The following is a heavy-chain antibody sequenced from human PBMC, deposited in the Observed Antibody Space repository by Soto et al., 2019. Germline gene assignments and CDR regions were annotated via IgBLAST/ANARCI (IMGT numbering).Heavy chain of an antibody. CDR3: ARVIVDYDSSGYYNLGAFDI. Sequence: QVQLVQSGAEVKKPGSSVKVSCKASGGTFSSYAISWVRQAPGQGLEWMGGIIPIFGTANYAQKFQGRVTITADESTSTAYMELSSLRSEDTAVYYCARVIVDYDSSGYYNLGAFDIWGQGTMVTVSS. D-gene: IGHD3-22*01. J-gene: IGHJ3*02. V-gene: IGHV1-69*12. CDR2: IIPIFGTA. CDR1: GGTFSSYA.